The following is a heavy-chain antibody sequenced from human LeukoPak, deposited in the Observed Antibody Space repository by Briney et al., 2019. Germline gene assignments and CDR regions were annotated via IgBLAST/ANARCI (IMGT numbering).Heavy chain of an antibody. CDR1: GGSFSGYY. V-gene: IGHV4-34*01. CDR2: INHSGST. D-gene: IGHD7-27*01. Sequence: SETLSLTCAVYGGSFSGYYWSWIRQPPGKGLEWIGEINHSGSTNYNPSLKSRVTISVDTSKNQFSLKLSSVTAADTAVYYCARHPSPNWGMDYWGQGTLVTVSS. J-gene: IGHJ4*02. CDR3: ARHPSPNWGMDY.